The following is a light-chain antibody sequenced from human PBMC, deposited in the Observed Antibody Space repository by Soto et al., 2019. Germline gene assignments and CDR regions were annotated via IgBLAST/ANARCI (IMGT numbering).Light chain of an antibody. J-gene: IGKJ1*01. CDR2: DAS. Sequence: DIQMAQSPSTLSASVGDRVTITCRASQSISSWLAWYQQKPGKAPKLLIYDASSLESGVPSRFSGSASGTEFTLTISSLQSEDFVVYYCQQYNNWPRTFGQGTKVDIK. V-gene: IGKV1-5*01. CDR1: QSISSW. CDR3: QQYNNWPRT.